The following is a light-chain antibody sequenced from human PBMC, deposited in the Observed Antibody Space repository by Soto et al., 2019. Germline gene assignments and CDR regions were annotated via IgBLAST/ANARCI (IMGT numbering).Light chain of an antibody. Sequence: IVMTQSPKSLPVTPGEPASISCRSSQSLLQSNGYSYLEWFLQKTGQSPQLMIYLGCTRASGVPDRFSGSGSGTNFTQHINGVKAEDVGVYYNIQALQIPLTFGGGTKVEIK. J-gene: IGKJ4*01. CDR3: IQALQIPLT. V-gene: IGKV2-28*01. CDR2: LGC. CDR1: QSLLQSNGYSY.